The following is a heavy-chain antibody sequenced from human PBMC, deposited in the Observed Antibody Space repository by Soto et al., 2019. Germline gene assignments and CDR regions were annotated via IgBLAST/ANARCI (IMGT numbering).Heavy chain of an antibody. J-gene: IGHJ4*02. CDR2: ISNSGTYI. CDR3: ARDHLAVTAANPGY. D-gene: IGHD2-21*02. Sequence: GGSLRLSCAASGFTFRIHNMNWVRQTPGKGLEWVSSISNSGTYIYYADSVKGRFTISRDNTNNTLYLHMDSLRAEDTAVYYCARDHLAVTAANPGYWGQGTLVTVSS. V-gene: IGHV3-21*06. CDR1: GFTFRIHN.